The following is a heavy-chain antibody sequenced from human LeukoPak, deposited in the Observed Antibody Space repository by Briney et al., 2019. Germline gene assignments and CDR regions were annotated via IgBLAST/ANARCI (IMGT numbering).Heavy chain of an antibody. J-gene: IGHJ4*02. D-gene: IGHD3-10*01. CDR1: GFTVSSNY. CDR3: ARGRSYIEFDY. CDR2: IYSGGYT. Sequence: GGSLRLSCAASGFTVSSNYMNWVRQAPGKGLEWVSVIYSGGYTYYADSVKGRFTISRDNSKNTLYLQMNSLTAEDTAVYFCARGRSYIEFDYWGQGTLVTVSS. V-gene: IGHV3-66*01.